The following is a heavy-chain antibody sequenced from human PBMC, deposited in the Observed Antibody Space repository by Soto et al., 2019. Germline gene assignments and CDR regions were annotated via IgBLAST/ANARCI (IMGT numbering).Heavy chain of an antibody. D-gene: IGHD6-13*01. CDR2: INHSGST. V-gene: IGHV4-34*01. Sequence: SETLSLTCAVCVGSFSCYYWSWIRQPPGKWLEWIGEINHSGSTNXXPSLKSRVXISVDASKNQLXLKLSXFTSADTAVYYCAIGYSHISCQMDVWRQGTTVTVSS. CDR1: VGSFSCYY. CDR3: AIGYSHISCQMDV. J-gene: IGHJ6*02.